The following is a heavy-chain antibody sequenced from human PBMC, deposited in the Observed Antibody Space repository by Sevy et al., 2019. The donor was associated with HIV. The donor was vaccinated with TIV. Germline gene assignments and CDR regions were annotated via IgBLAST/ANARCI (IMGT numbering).Heavy chain of an antibody. CDR3: AKDLVYCSGGSCSPYGAFDI. J-gene: IGHJ3*02. V-gene: IGHV3-23*01. D-gene: IGHD2-15*01. Sequence: GGSLRLSCAASGFTFSSYAMSWVRQAPGKGLEWVSGISGSADNTYFSDSVKGRFTISRDNSKNTLYLQMNNLRAEDTAVYYCAKDLVYCSGGSCSPYGAFDIWGQGTMVTVSS. CDR1: GFTFSSYA. CDR2: ISGSADNT.